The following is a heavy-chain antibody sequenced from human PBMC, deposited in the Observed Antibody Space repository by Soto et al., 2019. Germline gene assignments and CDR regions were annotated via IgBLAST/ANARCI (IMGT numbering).Heavy chain of an antibody. Sequence: GGSLRLSCAASGFTVSSNYMSWVRQAPGKGLEWVSVIYSGGSTYYADSVKGRFTISRDNSKNTLYLQMNSLRAEDTAVYYCARVREYQKTAVRWFDPWGQGTLVTVSS. CDR1: GFTVSSNY. J-gene: IGHJ5*02. CDR2: IYSGGST. CDR3: ARVREYQKTAVRWFDP. V-gene: IGHV3-53*01. D-gene: IGHD2-2*01.